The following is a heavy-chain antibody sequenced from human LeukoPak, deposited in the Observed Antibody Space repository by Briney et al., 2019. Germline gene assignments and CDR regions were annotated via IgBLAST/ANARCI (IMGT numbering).Heavy chain of an antibody. CDR3: VKSIIKWGSYRSRDAFHI. CDR1: GFTFSSYW. CDR2: INSDGSST. J-gene: IGHJ3*02. V-gene: IGHV3-74*01. D-gene: IGHD3-16*02. Sequence: GGSPRLSCAASGFTFSSYWMHWVRQAPGKGLVWVSRINSDGSSTSYADSVKGRFTISRDSANSTVALQMISLTEDDTAVYHCVKSIIKWGSYRSRDAFHIWGQGTLAIVSS.